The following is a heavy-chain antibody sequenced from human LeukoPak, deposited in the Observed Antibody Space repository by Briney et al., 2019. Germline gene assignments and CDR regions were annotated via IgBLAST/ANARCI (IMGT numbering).Heavy chain of an antibody. V-gene: IGHV3-48*03. D-gene: IGHD2-15*01. CDR3: ARVRRLLGADY. Sequence: PGGSLRLSCAASGFTFSSYEMNWVRQAPGKGLEWVSYISSSGSTIYYADSVKGRFTISRDNAKNSLCLQMNSLRAEDTAVYYCARVRRLLGADYWGQGTLVTVSS. CDR1: GFTFSSYE. CDR2: ISSSGSTI. J-gene: IGHJ4*02.